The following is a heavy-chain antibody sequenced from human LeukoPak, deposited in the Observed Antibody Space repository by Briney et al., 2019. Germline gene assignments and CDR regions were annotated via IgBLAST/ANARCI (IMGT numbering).Heavy chain of an antibody. CDR1: GFTFSSYV. D-gene: IGHD4-11*01. Sequence: GGSLRLSCAASGFTFSSYVMHWVRQAPGKGLEWVAVISYDGSNKYYADSVKGRFTISRDNSKNTLYLQMNSLRAEDTAVYYCARGPDYSKPFDYWGQGTLVTVSS. V-gene: IGHV3-30*03. J-gene: IGHJ4*02. CDR2: ISYDGSNK. CDR3: ARGPDYSKPFDY.